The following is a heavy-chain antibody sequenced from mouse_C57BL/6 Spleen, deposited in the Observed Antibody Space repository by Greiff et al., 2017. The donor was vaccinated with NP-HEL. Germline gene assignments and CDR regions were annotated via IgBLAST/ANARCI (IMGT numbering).Heavy chain of an antibody. V-gene: IGHV1-54*01. CDR2: INPGSGGT. CDR1: GYAFTNYL. CDR3: ARAGDYEAMDY. J-gene: IGHJ4*01. D-gene: IGHD2-3*01. Sequence: QVQLQQSGAELVRPGTSVKVSCKASGYAFTNYLIEWVKQRPGQGLEWIGVINPGSGGTNYNEKFKGKATLTADKSSSTAYMQLSSLTSEDSAVYFCARAGDYEAMDYWGQGTSVTVSS.